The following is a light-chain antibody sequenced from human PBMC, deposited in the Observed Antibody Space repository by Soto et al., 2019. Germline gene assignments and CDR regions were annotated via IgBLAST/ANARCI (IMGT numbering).Light chain of an antibody. CDR2: SVS. V-gene: IGLV2-14*01. CDR3: AAWDDSLNGPV. J-gene: IGLJ2*01. Sequence: QSALTQPASVSGSPGQSITISCSGTSSDIGAYDHVAWFQQFPGKTPKLVIYSVSNRPSGVPDRFTGSKSGTSASLAIDGLQSDDEADYYCAAWDDSLNGPVFGGGTKLTVL. CDR1: SSDIGAYDH.